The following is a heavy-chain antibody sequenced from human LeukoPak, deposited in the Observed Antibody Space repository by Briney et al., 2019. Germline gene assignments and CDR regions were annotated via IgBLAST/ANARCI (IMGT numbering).Heavy chain of an antibody. CDR2: ISYDGSNK. CDR3: AKGYYYGSGSYYYYFDY. D-gene: IGHD3-10*01. CDR1: GFTFSSYA. V-gene: IGHV3-30-3*01. Sequence: GGSLRLSCAASGFTFSSYAMHWVRQAPGKGLEWVAVISYDGSNKYYADSVKGRFTISRDNSKNMLYLQMNSLRAEDTAVYYCAKGYYYGSGSYYYYFDYWGQGTLVTVSS. J-gene: IGHJ4*02.